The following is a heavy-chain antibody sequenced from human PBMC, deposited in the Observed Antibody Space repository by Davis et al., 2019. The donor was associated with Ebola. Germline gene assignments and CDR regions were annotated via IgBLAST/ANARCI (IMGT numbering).Heavy chain of an antibody. Sequence: PSETLSLTCTVSGGSISSYYWSWNRQPPGKGLEWIGYIYYSWSTNYNPSLKSRVTISVDTSKNQFSLKLSSVTPADTAVYYCARVVGATFDYWGQGTLVTVSS. D-gene: IGHD1-26*01. CDR1: GGSISSYY. V-gene: IGHV4-59*12. CDR3: ARVVGATFDY. J-gene: IGHJ4*02. CDR2: IYYSWST.